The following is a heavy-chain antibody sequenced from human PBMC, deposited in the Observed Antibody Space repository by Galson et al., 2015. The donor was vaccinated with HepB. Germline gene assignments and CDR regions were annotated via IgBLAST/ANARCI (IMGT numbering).Heavy chain of an antibody. Sequence: SLRLSCAASGFTFSDHWTSWVRQTPRKGLEWVTNLNRDGNEKYYADSVKGRFTISRDNAKNSLYLQMNSLIDEDTAVYFCVRDALGGYDFWGQGAMVTVST. CDR1: GFTFSDHW. CDR3: VRDALGGYDF. J-gene: IGHJ3*01. D-gene: IGHD3-22*01. CDR2: LNRDGNEK. V-gene: IGHV3-7*03.